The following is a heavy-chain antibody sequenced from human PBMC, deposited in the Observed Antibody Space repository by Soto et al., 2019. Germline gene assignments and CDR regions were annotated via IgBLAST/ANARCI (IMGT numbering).Heavy chain of an antibody. J-gene: IGHJ4*02. CDR2: ISGSGGST. CDR1: GFTFSSYA. D-gene: IGHD3-9*01. V-gene: IGHV3-23*01. Sequence: EVQLLESGGGLVQPGGSLRLSCAASGFTFSSYAMSWVRQAPGKGLEWVSDISGSGGSTYYADSVKGRFTISRDNSKNTVYLPMNSLRDEDTAVYYCAKKYLIRQDILSGYYLAWGQGTLVTVSS. CDR3: AKKYLIRQDILSGYYLA.